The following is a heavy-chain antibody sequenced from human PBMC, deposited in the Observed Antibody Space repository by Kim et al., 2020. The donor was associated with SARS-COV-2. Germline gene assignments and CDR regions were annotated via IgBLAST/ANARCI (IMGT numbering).Heavy chain of an antibody. CDR1: GFTFSSYG. V-gene: IGHV3-23*01. CDR3: AKRLGPTTPNFDY. J-gene: IGHJ4*02. Sequence: GGSLRLSCAASGFTFSSYGMSWVRLAPGKGLEWVSAISSTGADRNYANSVKGRFTISRDNSKNTLYLQMNSLRDEDTAVYYCAKRLGPTTPNFDYWGPGTLVTVSS. CDR2: ISSTGADR. D-gene: IGHD1-26*01.